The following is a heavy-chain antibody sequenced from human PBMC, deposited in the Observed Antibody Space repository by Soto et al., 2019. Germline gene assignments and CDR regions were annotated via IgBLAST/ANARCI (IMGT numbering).Heavy chain of an antibody. Sequence: SETLSLTCTVSGGSISSGFYYWSWIRQHPGKGLEWIGYIYYSGSTYYNPSLKSRVTISVDTSKNQFSLKLSSVTAADTAVYYCARDHWFGELYGWFDPWGQGTLVTVSS. CDR2: IYYSGST. CDR3: ARDHWFGELYGWFDP. J-gene: IGHJ5*02. CDR1: GGSISSGFYY. D-gene: IGHD3-10*01. V-gene: IGHV4-31*03.